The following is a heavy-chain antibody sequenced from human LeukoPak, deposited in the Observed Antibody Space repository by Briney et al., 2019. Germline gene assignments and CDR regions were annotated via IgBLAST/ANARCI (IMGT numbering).Heavy chain of an antibody. CDR3: ARARGQYQLLFDSYYFDY. Sequence: SVKVSCKASGGTFSSYAISWVRQAPGQGLEWMGRIIPILGIANYAQKFQGRVTITADRSTSTAYMELSSLRSEDTAVYYCARARGQYQLLFDSYYFDYWGQGTLVTVSS. CDR2: IIPILGIA. V-gene: IGHV1-69*04. J-gene: IGHJ4*02. D-gene: IGHD2-2*01. CDR1: GGTFSSYA.